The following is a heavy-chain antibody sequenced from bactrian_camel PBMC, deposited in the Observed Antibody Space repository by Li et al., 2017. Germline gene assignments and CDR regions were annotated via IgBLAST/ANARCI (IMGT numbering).Heavy chain of an antibody. V-gene: IGHV3S67*01. J-gene: IGHJ4*01. CDR1: GYTYSAYKSRVC. D-gene: IGHD2*01. Sequence: VQLVESGGGSVQAGGSLRLSCAASGYTYSAYKSRVCMAWFRQAPGKEREGVATISSDGTTSFPDSVKGRFTISKDNAKNTLYLQMNSVKFEDTGMYYCAARTTSDCSINVLAGSLGQGTQVTVS. CDR2: ISSDGTT.